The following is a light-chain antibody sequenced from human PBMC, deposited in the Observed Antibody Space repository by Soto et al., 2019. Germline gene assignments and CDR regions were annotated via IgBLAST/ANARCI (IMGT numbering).Light chain of an antibody. J-gene: IGLJ3*02. V-gene: IGLV4-60*02. CDR1: SGHSSYI. CDR2: LEGSGSY. Sequence: QLVLTQSSSASASLGSSVKLTCTLSSGHSSYIIAWHQQQPGKAPRYLMKLEGSGSYNKGSGVPDRFSGSSSGADRYLTSSNLQFEDEADYYCETWDSNTHWVFGGGTKLTVL. CDR3: ETWDSNTHWV.